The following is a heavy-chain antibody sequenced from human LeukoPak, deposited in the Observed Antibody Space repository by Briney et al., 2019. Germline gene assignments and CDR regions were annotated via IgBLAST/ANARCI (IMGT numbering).Heavy chain of an antibody. J-gene: IGHJ4*02. D-gene: IGHD6-13*01. V-gene: IGHV1-69*04. CDR2: IIPILGIA. CDR1: GGTFSSYA. CDR3: ARVMAAAGRSQGD. Sequence: GASVKVSCKASGGTFSSYAISWVRQAPGQGLEWMGRIIPILGIANYAQKFQGRVTITADKSTSTAYMELSSLRSEDTAVYYCARVMAAAGRSQGDWGQGTLVTVSS.